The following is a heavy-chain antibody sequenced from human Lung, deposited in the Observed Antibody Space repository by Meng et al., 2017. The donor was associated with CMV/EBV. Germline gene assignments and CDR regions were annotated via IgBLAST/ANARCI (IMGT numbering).Heavy chain of an antibody. D-gene: IGHD3-22*01. Sequence: LGIFPLPLVRQAPGNGPEWLSVISFDGDNKYYADSVKGRFTISRDFSRNTVFLEMNSLRAEDTAVYYCARDRLEDSTGFYLWYFDYWGQGTLVTVSS. CDR2: ISFDGDNK. CDR3: ARDRLEDSTGFYLWYFDY. V-gene: IGHV3-30-3*01. J-gene: IGHJ4*02. CDR1: LGIFP.